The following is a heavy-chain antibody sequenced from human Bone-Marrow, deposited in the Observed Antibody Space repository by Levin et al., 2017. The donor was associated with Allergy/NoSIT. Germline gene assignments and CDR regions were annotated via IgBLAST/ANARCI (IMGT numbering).Heavy chain of an antibody. Sequence: PSETLSLTCTVSGGPITNYYWSWIRQPPGKGLEWIAYIYYSGGTNYNPSLKSRVTISVDTSKNQFSLKLISVTAADTAVYYCARQPPATSAFDIWGQGTMVTVST. CDR3: ARQPPATSAFDI. V-gene: IGHV4-59*08. CDR1: GGPITNYY. D-gene: IGHD2-15*01. CDR2: IYYSGGT. J-gene: IGHJ3*02.